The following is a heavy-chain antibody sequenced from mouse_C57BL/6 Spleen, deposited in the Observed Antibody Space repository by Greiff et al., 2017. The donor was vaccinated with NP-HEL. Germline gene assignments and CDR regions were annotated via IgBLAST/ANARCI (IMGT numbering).Heavy chain of an antibody. CDR2: ISSGSSTI. V-gene: IGHV5-17*01. CDR3: ARSTTVVAWYFDV. D-gene: IGHD1-1*01. CDR1: GFTFSDYG. Sequence: DVKLVESGGGLVKPGGSLKLSCAASGFTFSDYGMHWVRQAPEKGLEWVAYISSGSSTIYYADTVKGRFTISRDNAKNTLFLQMTSLRSEDTAMYYCARSTTVVAWYFDVWGTGTTVTVSS. J-gene: IGHJ1*03.